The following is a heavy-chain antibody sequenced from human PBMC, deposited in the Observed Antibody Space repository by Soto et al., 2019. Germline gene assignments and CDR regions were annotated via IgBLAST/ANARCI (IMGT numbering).Heavy chain of an antibody. V-gene: IGHV3-30*18. CDR2: ISYDGSNK. J-gene: IGHJ6*02. CDR3: AKDSDFYGRGGMDV. D-gene: IGHD3-3*01. Sequence: VQLVESGGGVVQPGRSLRLSCAASGFTFSSYGMHWVRQAPGKGLEWVAVISYDGSNKYYADSVKGRFTISRDNSKNTLYLQMNSLRAEDTAVYYCAKDSDFYGRGGMDVWGQGTTVTVSS. CDR1: GFTFSSYG.